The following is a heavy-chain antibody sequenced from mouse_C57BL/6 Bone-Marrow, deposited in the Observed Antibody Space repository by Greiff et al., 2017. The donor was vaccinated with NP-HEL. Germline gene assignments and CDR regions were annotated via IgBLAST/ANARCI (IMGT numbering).Heavy chain of an antibody. V-gene: IGHV1-64*01. D-gene: IGHD4-1*01. Sequence: QVQLQQPGAELVKPGASVKLSCKASGYTFTSYWMHWVKQRPGQGLEWIGMIHPNSGSTNYNEKFKSKATLTVDKSSSTAYMQLSSLTSEDSAVYYCARRWENWARAMDYWGQGTSVTVSS. CDR2: IHPNSGST. J-gene: IGHJ4*01. CDR3: ARRWENWARAMDY. CDR1: GYTFTSYW.